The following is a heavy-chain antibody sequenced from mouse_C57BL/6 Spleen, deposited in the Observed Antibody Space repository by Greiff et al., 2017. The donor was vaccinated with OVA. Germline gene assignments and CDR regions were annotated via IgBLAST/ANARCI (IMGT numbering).Heavy chain of an antibody. D-gene: IGHD1-1*01. Sequence: EVMLVESGGGLVKPGGSLKLSCAASGFTFSDYGMHWVRQAPEKGLEWVAYISSASSTIYYADTVKGRFTISRDNAKNTLFLQMTSLRSEDTATYDCARRGYYCSFDYWGQGTTLTVSS. CDR1: GFTFSDYG. J-gene: IGHJ2*01. V-gene: IGHV5-17*01. CDR2: ISSASSTI. CDR3: ARRGYYCSFDY.